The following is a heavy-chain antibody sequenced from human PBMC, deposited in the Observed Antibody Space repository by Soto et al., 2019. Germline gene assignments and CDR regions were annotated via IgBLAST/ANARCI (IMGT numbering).Heavy chain of an antibody. J-gene: IGHJ6*02. V-gene: IGHV1-69*13. Sequence: SVKVSCKASGGTFSTHAIIWVRQAPGHGLEWMGGIIPISGTTYYTQKFQGRVTITADEPTSTAFMELSSLKSDDTAVFYCARGYCSGGSCYSGMDVWGQGTMVTVSS. CDR1: GGTFSTHA. CDR2: IIPISGTT. CDR3: ARGYCSGGSCYSGMDV. D-gene: IGHD2-15*01.